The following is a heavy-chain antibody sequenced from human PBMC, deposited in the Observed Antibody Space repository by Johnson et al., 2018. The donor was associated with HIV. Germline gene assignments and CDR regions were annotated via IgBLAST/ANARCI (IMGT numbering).Heavy chain of an antibody. V-gene: IGHV3-66*02. CDR2: IYSGGST. CDR3: ARDGTTGPSGDAFDI. Sequence: VQLVESGGGLVQPGGSLRLSCAASGFTVSSNYMSWVRQAPGKGLEWVSVIYSGGSTYYADSVKGRFTISRDNSKNTLDLQMNSLRAEDTALYYCARDGTTGPSGDAFDIWGQGTMVTVSS. D-gene: IGHD4-17*01. CDR1: GFTVSSNY. J-gene: IGHJ3*02.